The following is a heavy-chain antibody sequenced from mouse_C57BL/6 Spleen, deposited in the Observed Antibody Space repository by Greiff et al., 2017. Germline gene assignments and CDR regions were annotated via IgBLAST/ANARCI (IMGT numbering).Heavy chain of an antibody. J-gene: IGHJ3*01. Sequence: QVQLQQSDAELVKPGASVKISCKVSGYTFTDHTIHWMKQRPEQGLEWIGNTYPGDGSTKYNEKFKGKATLTADKSSSTAYMQLNSLTSEDSAVYFCARVDDYDGAWFAYWGQGTLVTVSA. CDR2: TYPGDGST. CDR1: GYTFTDHT. D-gene: IGHD2-4*01. CDR3: ARVDDYDGAWFAY. V-gene: IGHV1-78*01.